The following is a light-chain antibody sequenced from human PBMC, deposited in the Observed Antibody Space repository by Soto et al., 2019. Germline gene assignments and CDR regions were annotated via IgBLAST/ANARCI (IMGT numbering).Light chain of an antibody. CDR2: GNR. V-gene: IGLV1-40*01. CDR3: QSYDSGLSGVV. J-gene: IGLJ2*01. CDR1: SSNIGTGYD. Sequence: QSVLTQPPSVSGAPGQRVTISCTGTSSNIGTGYDVHWYQQVPGTAPKVLINGNRNRPSGVPDRFFASKSGTSATLAITGLQAEDEADYYCQSYDSGLSGVVFGGGTKVTVL.